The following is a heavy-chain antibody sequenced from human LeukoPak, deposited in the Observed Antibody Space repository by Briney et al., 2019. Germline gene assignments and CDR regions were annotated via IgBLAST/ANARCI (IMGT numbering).Heavy chain of an antibody. CDR3: ARDLGYYDSSGYPSY. V-gene: IGHV3-33*08. Sequence: GGSLRLSCAASGFTFSSYAMHWVRQAPGKGLEWVAVIWYDGSNKYYADSVKGRFTISRDNSKNTLYLQMNSLRAEDTAVYYCARDLGYYDSSGYPSYWGQGTLVTVSS. CDR2: IWYDGSNK. CDR1: GFTFSSYA. J-gene: IGHJ4*02. D-gene: IGHD3-22*01.